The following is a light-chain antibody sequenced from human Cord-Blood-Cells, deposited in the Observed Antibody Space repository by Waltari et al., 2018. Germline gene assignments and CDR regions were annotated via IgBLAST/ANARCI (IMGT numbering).Light chain of an antibody. CDR3: SSYAGSNNVV. CDR1: SSDVGGYNY. V-gene: IGLV2-8*01. J-gene: IGLJ3*02. Sequence: QSALTQPPSASGSPGPSVPISCTGTSSDVGGYNYVSWYQQHPGKAPKLIVYEVSKRPAGVPDRFSGSNSGNTASLTFSGLQAEDEADYYCSSYAGSNNVVFGGGPKLTVL. CDR2: EVS.